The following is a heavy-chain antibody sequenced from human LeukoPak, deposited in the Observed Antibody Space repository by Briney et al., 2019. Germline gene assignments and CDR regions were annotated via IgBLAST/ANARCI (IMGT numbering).Heavy chain of an antibody. Sequence: GGSLRLSCAASGFTFSSYAMSWVRQAPGKGLEWVSAISGSGGSTYYADSVKGRFTISRDNSKNTLYLQMNSLRAEDTAVYYCAKEQPRNPDETYYYYYMDVWGKGTTVTVSS. CDR3: AKEQPRNPDETYYYYYMDV. CDR2: ISGSGGST. CDR1: GFTFSSYA. V-gene: IGHV3-23*01. D-gene: IGHD6-13*01. J-gene: IGHJ6*03.